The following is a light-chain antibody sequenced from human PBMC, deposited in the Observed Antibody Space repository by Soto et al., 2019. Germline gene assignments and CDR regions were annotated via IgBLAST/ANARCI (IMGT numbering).Light chain of an antibody. J-gene: IGLJ2*01. CDR3: CSYAGSSTVI. CDR2: EGG. V-gene: IGLV2-23*01. CDR1: SSDVGTYNL. Sequence: QSALTQPASVSGSPGQSITISCTGTSSDVGTYNLVSWYQQHPGKAPKLMIYEGGKRPSGVSNRFSGSKSGNTASLTISGLQAEDEADDYCCSYAGSSTVIFGGGTKLTVL.